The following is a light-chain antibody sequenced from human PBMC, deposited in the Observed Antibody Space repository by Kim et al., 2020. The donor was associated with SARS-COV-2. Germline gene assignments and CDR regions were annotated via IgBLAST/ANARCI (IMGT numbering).Light chain of an antibody. CDR1: RSNIGAGYD. Sequence: QRVTIACTGVRSNIGAGYDVHWYQQLPGTAPKHLIYGNSNRPSGVPDRFSGSKSGTSASLAITGLQAEDEADYYCQSYDSSLSGYVFGTGTKVTVL. J-gene: IGLJ1*01. V-gene: IGLV1-40*01. CDR2: GNS. CDR3: QSYDSSLSGYV.